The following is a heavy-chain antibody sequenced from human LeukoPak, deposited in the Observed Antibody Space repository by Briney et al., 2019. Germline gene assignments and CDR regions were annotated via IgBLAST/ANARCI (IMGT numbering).Heavy chain of an antibody. D-gene: IGHD3-3*01. V-gene: IGHV3-53*04. Sequence: GGSLRLSCAASGFTVSSNYMSWVRQAPGKGLEWVSDIYSGGSTYYAASVKGRFTISRHNSKNTLYLHMNCLRAEDTAVYYCAGDLFSGGYYYGMDVSGQGTTGTASS. CDR1: GFTVSSNY. CDR3: AGDLFSGGYYYGMDV. J-gene: IGHJ6*02. CDR2: IYSGGST.